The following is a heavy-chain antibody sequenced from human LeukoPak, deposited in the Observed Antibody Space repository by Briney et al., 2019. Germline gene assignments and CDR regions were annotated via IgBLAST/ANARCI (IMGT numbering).Heavy chain of an antibody. J-gene: IGHJ4*02. CDR3: AKEVEAVTPIADY. CDR1: GCTFSSYA. CDR2: ISGSGGST. V-gene: IGHV3-23*01. D-gene: IGHD2-15*01. Sequence: QPGGSLRLTCAASGCTFSSYAMSWVRQAPGKGLEWVSAISGSGGSTYYADSVRRRFTISRDNSKNTLFLQMNGLRAEDTAVYYCAKEVEAVTPIADYWGQGTLVTVSS.